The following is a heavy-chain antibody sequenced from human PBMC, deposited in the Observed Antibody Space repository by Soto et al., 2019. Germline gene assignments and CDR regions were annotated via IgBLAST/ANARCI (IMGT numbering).Heavy chain of an antibody. D-gene: IGHD4-4*01. CDR3: ARDPSTVNKLIGVWFDP. V-gene: IGHV1-69*01. CDR1: GDTFGRFN. J-gene: IGHJ5*02. CDR2: IKPVSDTT. Sequence: QIRLVQSGSEVAKPGSSVRVSCKASGDTFGRFNINWVRQAPGQGLEWMGGIKPVSDTTNYAPRFQGRVTCTADASTDTVYMELSSLRSEDTAIYYCARDPSTVNKLIGVWFDPWGQGTLVTVSS.